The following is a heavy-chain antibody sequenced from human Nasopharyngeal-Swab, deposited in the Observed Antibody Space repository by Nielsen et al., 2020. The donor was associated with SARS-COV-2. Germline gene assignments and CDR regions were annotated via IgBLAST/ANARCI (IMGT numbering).Heavy chain of an antibody. CDR1: GGSISSSNW. D-gene: IGHD2-2*01. CDR3: ARGRGYCSSTSCPYYFDY. Sequence: SETLSLTCAVSGGSISSSNWWSWVRQPPGKGLEWIGEIYHSGSTNYNPSLKSRVTISVDKSKNQFSLKLSSVTAADTAVYYCARGRGYCSSTSCPYYFDYWGQGTLVTVSS. J-gene: IGHJ4*02. CDR2: IYHSGST. V-gene: IGHV4-4*02.